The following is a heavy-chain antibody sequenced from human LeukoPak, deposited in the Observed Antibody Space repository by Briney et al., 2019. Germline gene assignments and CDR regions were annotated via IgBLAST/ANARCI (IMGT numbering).Heavy chain of an antibody. Sequence: GGSLRLSCAASGFTFSDYYMSWIRQAPGKGLEWVSYISSSGSTIYYADSVKGRFTISRDNAKNSLYLQMNSLRAEDTAVYYCAKLSSAGAEFDYWGQGTLVTVSS. CDR1: GFTFSDYY. J-gene: IGHJ4*02. D-gene: IGHD1-26*01. V-gene: IGHV3-11*01. CDR3: AKLSSAGAEFDY. CDR2: ISSSGSTI.